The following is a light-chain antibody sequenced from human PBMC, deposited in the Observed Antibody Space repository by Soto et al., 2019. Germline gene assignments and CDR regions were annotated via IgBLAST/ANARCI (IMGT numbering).Light chain of an antibody. J-gene: IGKJ1*01. CDR1: QRFSSN. CDR2: GAS. CDR3: QQYNNWPQT. V-gene: IGKV3-15*01. Sequence: EILMTQSPATLSVSPGERATLPCRASQRFSSNLAWYQQKPGQAPRLLIYGASTRATGIPARFSGSGSGTEFTLTISSLQSEDFAVYYCQQYNNWPQTFGQGTKVEIK.